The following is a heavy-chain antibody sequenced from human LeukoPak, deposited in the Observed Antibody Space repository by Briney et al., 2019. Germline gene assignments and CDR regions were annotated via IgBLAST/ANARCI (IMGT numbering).Heavy chain of an antibody. Sequence: GGSLRLSCAASRFTFSSYSMNWVRQAPGKGLEWVSSISSSSSYIYYADSVKGRFTISRDNAKNSLYLQMNSLRAEDTAVYYCARGSGYQDPYDYWGQGTLVTVSS. CDR1: RFTFSSYS. V-gene: IGHV3-21*01. CDR3: ARGSGYQDPYDY. J-gene: IGHJ4*02. CDR2: ISSSSSYI. D-gene: IGHD3-22*01.